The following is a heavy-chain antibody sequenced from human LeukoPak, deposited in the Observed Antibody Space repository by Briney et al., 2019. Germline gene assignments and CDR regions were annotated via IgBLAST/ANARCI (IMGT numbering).Heavy chain of an antibody. Sequence: GGSLRLSCAASGFTFSPYAMHWVRQAPGKGLEWVAFISFDGSNTSYADSVKGRFTISRDNSKKTLFLQMSGLRTEDTAVYYCARLISTGSYTTAFWGQATLVTVSS. J-gene: IGHJ4*02. CDR3: ARLISTGSYTTAF. D-gene: IGHD3-9*01. CDR2: ISFDGSNT. V-gene: IGHV3-30*04. CDR1: GFTFSPYA.